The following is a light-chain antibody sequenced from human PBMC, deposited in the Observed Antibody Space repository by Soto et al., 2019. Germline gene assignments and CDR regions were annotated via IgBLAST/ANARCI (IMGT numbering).Light chain of an antibody. Sequence: EIVMTQSPVTLSVSPGEGATLSCRASQSVSSNLAWYQQKPGQAPRLLIYGASTRATGIPARFSGSGSGTEFTLTISSLQSEDVAVYYCQQYDNWPMYTFGQGTKLEIK. CDR1: QSVSSN. CDR2: GAS. CDR3: QQYDNWPMYT. V-gene: IGKV3-15*01. J-gene: IGKJ2*01.